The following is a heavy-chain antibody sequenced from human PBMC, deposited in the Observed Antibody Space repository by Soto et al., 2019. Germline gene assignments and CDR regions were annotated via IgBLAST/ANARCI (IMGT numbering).Heavy chain of an antibody. J-gene: IGHJ4*02. D-gene: IGHD6-6*01. CDR2: IIPIFGTA. Sequence: QVQLVQSGAEVTKPGSSVKVSCKASGGTFSSYAISWVRQAPGQGLEWMGGIIPIFGTANYAQKFQGRVTITADESTSTAYMELCSLRSEDTAVYYCARGEWEQLVRIGFDYWGQGTLVTVSS. CDR3: ARGEWEQLVRIGFDY. CDR1: GGTFSSYA. V-gene: IGHV1-69*01.